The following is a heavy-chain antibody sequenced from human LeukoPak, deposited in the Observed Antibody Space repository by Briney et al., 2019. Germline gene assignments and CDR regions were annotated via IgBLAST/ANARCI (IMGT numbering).Heavy chain of an antibody. D-gene: IGHD6-6*01. V-gene: IGHV3-23*01. Sequence: GGSLRLSCAASGFTFSSYAMSWVRQAPGKGLEWVSLISDSGGSTYYADSVKGRFTISRDNSKKTLYLQMNSLRAEDTAVHYCARTSAARYAFDIWGQGTMVTVSS. J-gene: IGHJ3*02. CDR3: ARTSAARYAFDI. CDR2: ISDSGGST. CDR1: GFTFSSYA.